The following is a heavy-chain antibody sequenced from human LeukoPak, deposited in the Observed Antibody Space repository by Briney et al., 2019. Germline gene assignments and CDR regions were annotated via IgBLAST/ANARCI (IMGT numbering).Heavy chain of an antibody. V-gene: IGHV5-51*01. Sequence: GESLKISCEGSGYTFTSYWIAWVRQMPGKGLEWMGIIYPGDSDTRYSPSFQGQVTISADKSISTAYLQWSSLKASDTAMYYCARRARNRNWFDPWGQGTLVTVSS. CDR3: ARRARNRNWFDP. CDR1: GYTFTSYW. J-gene: IGHJ5*02. D-gene: IGHD3-16*02. CDR2: IYPGDSDT.